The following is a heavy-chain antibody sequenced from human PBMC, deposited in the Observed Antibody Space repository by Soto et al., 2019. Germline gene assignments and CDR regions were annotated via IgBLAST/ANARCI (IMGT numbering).Heavy chain of an antibody. J-gene: IGHJ3*02. V-gene: IGHV4-31*03. CDR1: GGSISSGGYY. Sequence: QVQLQESGPGLVKPSQTLSLTCTVSGGSISSGGYYWSWIRQHPGKGLEWIGYIYYSGSTYYNPSLKSRVTISVDTSKNQFSLKLSSVTAADTAVYYCARDGYYYGSGSSPPAAPNDAFDIWGQGTMVTVSS. CDR3: ARDGYYYGSGSSPPAAPNDAFDI. CDR2: IYYSGST. D-gene: IGHD3-10*01.